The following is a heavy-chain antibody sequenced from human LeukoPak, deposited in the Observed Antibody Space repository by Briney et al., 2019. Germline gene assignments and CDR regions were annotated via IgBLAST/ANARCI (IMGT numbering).Heavy chain of an antibody. V-gene: IGHV3-74*01. CDR2: IHLDGRTT. CDR3: ARGGSPSDY. CDR1: GFTLSSYW. Sequence: GGSLRLSCAASGFTLSSYWMHWVRQRPGKGLVWVSRIHLDGRTTNYADSVKGRFTISRDNARNTLSLEMNSLRPEDTAVYYCARGGSPSDYWGQGTLVSVSS. J-gene: IGHJ4*02. D-gene: IGHD3-16*01.